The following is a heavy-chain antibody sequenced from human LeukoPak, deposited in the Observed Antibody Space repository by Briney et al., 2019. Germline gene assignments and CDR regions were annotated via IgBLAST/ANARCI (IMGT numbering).Heavy chain of an antibody. D-gene: IGHD5/OR15-5a*01. CDR2: INWGGSSI. V-gene: IGHV3-9*01. CDR3: AKDRVSVSTVMAV. J-gene: IGHJ6*04. Sequence: GVSLRLPCAASGYMFDDYRTHWVRQAPGKGPEWLSGINWGGSSIRYADSVKGRYTISRDNAKNALYLQMNNLRVEDTAFYHCAKDRVSVSTVMAVCGVGAAVTVSS. CDR1: GYMFDDYR.